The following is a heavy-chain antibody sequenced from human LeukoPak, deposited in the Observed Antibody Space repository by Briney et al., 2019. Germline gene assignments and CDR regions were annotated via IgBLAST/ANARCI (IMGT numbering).Heavy chain of an antibody. Sequence: GGSLRLSCAASGFTFSSYGMSWVRQAPGKGLEWVSVISGSGGSTYYADSVKGRFTISRDNSKNTLYLQMNSLRAEDTAVHYCAKRSTVTTWYFQHWGQGTLVTVSS. J-gene: IGHJ1*01. CDR1: GFTFSSYG. V-gene: IGHV3-23*01. CDR2: ISGSGGST. CDR3: AKRSTVTTWYFQH. D-gene: IGHD4-17*01.